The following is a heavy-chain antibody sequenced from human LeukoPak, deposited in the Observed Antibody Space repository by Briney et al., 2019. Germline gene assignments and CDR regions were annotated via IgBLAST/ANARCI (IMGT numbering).Heavy chain of an antibody. J-gene: IGHJ2*01. V-gene: IGHV4-4*02. Sequence: SGTLSLTCAVSGGHISSSNWWSWVRQPPGKGLEWIGEIYHSGSTNYNPSLNSRVTISVDKSKNQFSLKLSSVTAADTAVYYCARFSGTMVRGVIRRWYFDLWGRGTLVTVSS. CDR2: IYHSGST. D-gene: IGHD3-10*01. CDR1: GGHISSSNW. CDR3: ARFSGTMVRGVIRRWYFDL.